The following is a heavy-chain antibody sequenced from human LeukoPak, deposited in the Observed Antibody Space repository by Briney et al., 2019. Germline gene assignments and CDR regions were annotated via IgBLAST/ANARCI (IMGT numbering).Heavy chain of an antibody. D-gene: IGHD6-19*01. V-gene: IGHV1-2*02. J-gene: IGHJ4*02. CDR3: TGIAVAGPLSSDY. Sequence: GASVKVSCKSSVYTFTGYYMHWVRQAPGQGLEWMGWINPNSGGTNYAQKFHGRVTMTRDTSISTAYMELSRLRSDDTAVYYWTGIAVAGPLSSDYWGQGTLVTVSS. CDR2: INPNSGGT. CDR1: VYTFTGYY.